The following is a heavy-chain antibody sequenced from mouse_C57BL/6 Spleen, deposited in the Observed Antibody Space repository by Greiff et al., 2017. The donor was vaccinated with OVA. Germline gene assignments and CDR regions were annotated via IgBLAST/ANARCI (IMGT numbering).Heavy chain of an antibody. Sequence: QVQLQQPGAELVRPGSSVKLSCKASGYTFTSYWMDWVKQRPGQGLEWIGNIYPSDSETHYNQKFKDKATLTVDKSSSTAYMQLSSLTSEDSAVYYCARGDSDYDYDPFAYWGQGTLVTVSA. CDR3: ARGDSDYDYDPFAY. V-gene: IGHV1-61*01. CDR1: GYTFTSYW. CDR2: IYPSDSET. J-gene: IGHJ3*01. D-gene: IGHD2-4*01.